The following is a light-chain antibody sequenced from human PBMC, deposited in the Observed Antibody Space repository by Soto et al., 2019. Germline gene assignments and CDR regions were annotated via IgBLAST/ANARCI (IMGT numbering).Light chain of an antibody. V-gene: IGKV3-15*01. J-gene: IGKJ1*01. CDR1: QNIYYN. CDR2: RAS. Sequence: ILMTQSPATVSVSPGESATLSCRASQNIYYNVAWYQQRPGQAPRLLIYRASTRAPGVPARFSGSGSGTEFSLTISSLQPEHFTVYSCLQYHNLWAFGQGTKVEI. CDR3: LQYHNLWA.